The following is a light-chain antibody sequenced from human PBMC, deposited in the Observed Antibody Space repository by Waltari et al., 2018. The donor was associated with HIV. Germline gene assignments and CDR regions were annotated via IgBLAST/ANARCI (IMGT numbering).Light chain of an antibody. J-gene: IGKJ5*01. Sequence: DIVMTQSPDSLVVSLGERATINCKSSQSVLYSSNNKNYLAWYQQKPGQPPKLLIYWASIRESWVPDRFSGSGSGTDFTLTISSLQAEDVAVYYCQQYYNTPITFGQGTRLEIK. CDR2: WAS. CDR3: QQYYNTPIT. V-gene: IGKV4-1*01. CDR1: QSVLYSSNNKNY.